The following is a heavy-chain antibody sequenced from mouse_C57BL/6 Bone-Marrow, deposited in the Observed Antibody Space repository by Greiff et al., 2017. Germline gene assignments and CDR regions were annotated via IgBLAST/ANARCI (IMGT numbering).Heavy chain of an antibody. CDR1: GYTFTSYG. V-gene: IGHV1-58*01. CDR2: IYFGYGYP. D-gene: IGHD1-1*01. CDR3: AREVNYYGPFDY. J-gene: IGHJ2*01. Sequence: DVQLPESGAELERPGSSVTMSCKTSGYTFTSYGINWVKQRPGQGLEWIGYIYFGYGYPEYTEKFKGKATLTSDTSSSTAYMQLSSLTSEDTANYCCAREVNYYGPFDYWGQGTTLTVSS.